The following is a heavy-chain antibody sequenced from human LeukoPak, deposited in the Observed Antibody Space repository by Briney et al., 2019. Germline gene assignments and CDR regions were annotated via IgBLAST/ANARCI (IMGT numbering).Heavy chain of an antibody. Sequence: GGSLRLSCAASGFTFTSYWIGWVRQMPGKGLEWMGIIYPGDSDTRYSPSFQGQVTISADKSISAAYLQWSSLKASDTAMYYCARVGYSGYYYFDYWGQGTLVTVSS. CDR1: GFTFTSYW. J-gene: IGHJ4*02. D-gene: IGHD5-12*01. CDR2: IYPGDSDT. CDR3: ARVGYSGYYYFDY. V-gene: IGHV5-51*01.